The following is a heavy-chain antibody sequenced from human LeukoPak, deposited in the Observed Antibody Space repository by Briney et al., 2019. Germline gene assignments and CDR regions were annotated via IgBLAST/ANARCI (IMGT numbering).Heavy chain of an antibody. J-gene: IGHJ4*02. CDR1: GFTFTTYG. CDR2: VSASGGNT. Sequence: GGSLRLSCAASGFTFTTYGMTWVRQAPGKGPECVSVVSASGGNTYYADSVKGRFTISRDNSKNTLYLQMDSLRAEDTALYYCARDYFGSPSALDYWGQGTLVTVSS. CDR3: ARDYFGSPSALDY. V-gene: IGHV3-23*01. D-gene: IGHD1-26*01.